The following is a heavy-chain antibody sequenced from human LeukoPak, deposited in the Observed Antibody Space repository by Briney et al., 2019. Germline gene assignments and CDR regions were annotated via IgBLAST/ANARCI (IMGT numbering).Heavy chain of an antibody. J-gene: IGHJ4*02. V-gene: IGHV4-4*09. Sequence: SETLSLTCTVSGGSISSYYWSWIRQPPGKGLEWIGYIYTSGSTNYNPSLKSRVTISVDTPKNQFSLKLSSVTAADTAVYYCARHSSFGDDYDDYWGQGTLVTVSS. CDR2: IYTSGST. CDR1: GGSISSYY. CDR3: ARHSSFGDDYDDY. D-gene: IGHD5-12*01.